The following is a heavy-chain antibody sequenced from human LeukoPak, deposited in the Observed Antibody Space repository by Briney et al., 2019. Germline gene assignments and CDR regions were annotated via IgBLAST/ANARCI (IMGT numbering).Heavy chain of an antibody. J-gene: IGHJ4*02. CDR3: ARAHCGGDCYLFDY. CDR2: IIPILGIA. Sequence: SVKVSCKASGGTFSSYAISWVRQAPGQGLDWMGRIIPILGIANYAQKFQGRVTITADKSTSTAYMELSSLRSEDTAVYYCARAHCGGDCYLFDYWGQGTLVTVSS. D-gene: IGHD2-21*02. V-gene: IGHV1-69*04. CDR1: GGTFSSYA.